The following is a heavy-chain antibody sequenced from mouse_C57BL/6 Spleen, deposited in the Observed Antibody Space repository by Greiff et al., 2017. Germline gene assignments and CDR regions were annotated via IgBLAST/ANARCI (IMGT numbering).Heavy chain of an antibody. V-gene: IGHV7-3*01. J-gene: IGHJ4*01. D-gene: IGHD1-1*01. Sequence: EVKLMESGGGLVQPGGSLSLSCAASGFTFTDYYMSWVRQPPGKALEWLGFIRNKANGYTTEYSASVKGRFTISRDNSQSILYLQMNALRAEDSATYYCARYRMGYYGGAMDYWGQGTSVTVSS. CDR2: IRNKANGYTT. CDR3: ARYRMGYYGGAMDY. CDR1: GFTFTDYY.